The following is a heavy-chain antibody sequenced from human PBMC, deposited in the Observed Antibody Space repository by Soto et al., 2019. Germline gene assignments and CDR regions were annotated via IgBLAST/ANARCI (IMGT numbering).Heavy chain of an antibody. CDR3: ARRYGVPFDI. CDR2: IYYSGST. V-gene: IGHV4-59*08. J-gene: IGHJ3*02. Sequence: QVQLQESGPGLVKPSETLSLTCTVSGGSISSYYWSWIRQPPGKGLEWIGYIYYSGSTNYNPSLKSRVSLSVNTYKNQCSLKLSSVTAADTAVYSCARRYGVPFDIWGQGTMVTVCS. D-gene: IGHD3-10*01. CDR1: GGSISSYY.